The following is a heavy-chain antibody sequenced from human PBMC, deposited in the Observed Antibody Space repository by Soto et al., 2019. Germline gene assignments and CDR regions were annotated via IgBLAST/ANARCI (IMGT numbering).Heavy chain of an antibody. CDR2: VNPSGGHT. V-gene: IGHV1-46*01. D-gene: IGHD2-21*02. CDR1: GDTFTDYY. Sequence: QVQLVQSGAEVKKPGASVKVSCKASGDTFTDYYIHWVRQAPGQGLEWMGTVNPSGGHTTYAQHFLGRVPTPXXXSXXTLYMELTSLTSEDTAVYYCARGGHVVVVTAALDYWGPGTLVTVSS. J-gene: IGHJ4*02. CDR3: ARGGHVVVVTAALDY.